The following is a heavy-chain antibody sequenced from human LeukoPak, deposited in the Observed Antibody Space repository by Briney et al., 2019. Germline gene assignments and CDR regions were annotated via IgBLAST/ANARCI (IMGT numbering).Heavy chain of an antibody. V-gene: IGHV6-1*01. D-gene: IGHD3-10*01. Sequence: SQTLSLTCAISGDSVSSNSAAWNWIRQSPSRGLEWLGRTYYRSKWYNDYAVSVKSRITINPDTSKDQFSLQLNSVTPEDTAVYYCARVRGRSGSPYYYYYMDVWGKGTTVTISS. CDR2: TYYRSKWYN. CDR3: ARVRGRSGSPYYYYYMDV. CDR1: GDSVSSNSAA. J-gene: IGHJ6*03.